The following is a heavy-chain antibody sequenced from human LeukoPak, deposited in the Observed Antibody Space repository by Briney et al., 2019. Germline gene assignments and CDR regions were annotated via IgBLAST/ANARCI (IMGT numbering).Heavy chain of an antibody. V-gene: IGHV3-15*07. J-gene: IGHJ3*02. D-gene: IGHD3-22*01. CDR1: GFTFSNAW. Sequence: PGGSLRLSCAASGFTFSNAWMNRVRQAPGKGLEWVGRIKSKTDGGTTDYAAPVKGRFTISRDDSKNTLYLQMNSLKTEDTAVYYLTKGGWLLTDCFEIWGQGTMVNV. CDR2: IKSKTDGGTT. CDR3: TKGGWLLTDCFEI.